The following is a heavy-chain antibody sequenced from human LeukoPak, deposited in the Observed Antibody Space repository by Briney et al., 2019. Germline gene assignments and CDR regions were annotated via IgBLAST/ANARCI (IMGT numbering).Heavy chain of an antibody. Sequence: SETLSLTCAVYGGSFSGYYWSWIRHPPGKGLEWIGEINHSGSTNYNPSLKSRVTISVDTSKNQFSLKLSSVTAADTAVYYCARATYSSSWFYWGQGTLVTVSS. V-gene: IGHV4-34*01. CDR3: ARATYSSSWFY. D-gene: IGHD6-13*01. CDR2: INHSGST. J-gene: IGHJ4*02. CDR1: GGSFSGYY.